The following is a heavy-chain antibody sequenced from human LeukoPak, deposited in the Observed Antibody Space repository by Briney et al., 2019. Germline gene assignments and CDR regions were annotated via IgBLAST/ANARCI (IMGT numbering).Heavy chain of an antibody. V-gene: IGHV3-30*02. CDR1: GFIFSSSD. J-gene: IGHJ4*02. Sequence: PGGPLRLSCVTSGFIFSSSDMHWVRQAPGKGLEWVAFIRNDGSDKYYVDSVEGRFTISRDNSKNTAYLYMNSLRADDTAVYYCVKDRKQWLVYFDDWGQGTLVTVSS. CDR3: VKDRKQWLVYFDD. D-gene: IGHD6-19*01. CDR2: IRNDGSDK.